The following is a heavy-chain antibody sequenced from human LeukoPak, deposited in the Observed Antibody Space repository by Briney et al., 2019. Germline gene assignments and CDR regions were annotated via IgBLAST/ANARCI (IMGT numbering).Heavy chain of an antibody. CDR1: GGSISSSSYY. Sequence: SETLSLTCTVSGGSISSSSYYWGWIRQPPGKGLEWIGSIYYSGSTYYNPSLKSRVTISVDTSKNQFSLKLSSVTAADTAVYYCARGSITMIVVVQFDDAFDIWGQGTMVTVSS. CDR3: ARGSITMIVVVQFDDAFDI. CDR2: IYYSGST. D-gene: IGHD3-22*01. J-gene: IGHJ3*02. V-gene: IGHV4-39*07.